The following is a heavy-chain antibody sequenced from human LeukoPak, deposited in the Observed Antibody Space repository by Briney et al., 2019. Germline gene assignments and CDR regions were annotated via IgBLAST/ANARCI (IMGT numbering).Heavy chain of an antibody. CDR1: GGSISSNNYY. CDR2: IYYSGST. CDR3: ARDRYALGY. D-gene: IGHD3-16*01. Sequence: KTSETLSLTCTVSGGSISSNNYYWGWIRQPPGKGLEWIGSIYYSGSTNYNPSLKSRVTISVDTSKNQFSLKLNSVTAADTAVYYCARDRYALGYWGQGTLVTVSS. J-gene: IGHJ4*02. V-gene: IGHV4-39*07.